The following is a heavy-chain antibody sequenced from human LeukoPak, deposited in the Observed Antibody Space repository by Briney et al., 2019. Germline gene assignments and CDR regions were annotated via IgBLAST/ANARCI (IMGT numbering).Heavy chain of an antibody. D-gene: IGHD3-10*01. CDR3: AGGGITMVRGVITNLGYHYGMDV. CDR1: GYTFTSYD. V-gene: IGHV1-8*01. Sequence: ASVKVSCKASGYTFTSYDINWVRQATGQGLEWMGWMNPNSGNTGYAQKFQGRVTMTRNTSISTAYMELSSLRSEDTAVYYCAGGGITMVRGVITNLGYHYGMDVWGQGTTVTVSS. CDR2: MNPNSGNT. J-gene: IGHJ6*02.